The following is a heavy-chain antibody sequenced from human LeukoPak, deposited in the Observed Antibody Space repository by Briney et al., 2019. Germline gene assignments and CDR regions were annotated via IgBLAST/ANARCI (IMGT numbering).Heavy chain of an antibody. CDR2: IYSGGST. V-gene: IGHV3-66*01. CDR1: GFTVSSNY. D-gene: IGHD3-10*01. Sequence: GGSLRLSCAASGFTVSSNYMSGVRQAPGEGLEWVSVIYSGGSTYYADSVKGRFTISRDNSKNTLYLQMNSLRAEDTAVYYCARDRATGAPYFDYWGQGTLVTVSS. CDR3: ARDRATGAPYFDY. J-gene: IGHJ4*02.